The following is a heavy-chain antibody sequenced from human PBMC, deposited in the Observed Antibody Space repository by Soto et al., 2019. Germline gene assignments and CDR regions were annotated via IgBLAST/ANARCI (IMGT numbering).Heavy chain of an antibody. D-gene: IGHD3-10*01. CDR1: GDTFNFYT. CDR2: VIPMLRMS. V-gene: IGHV1-69*02. J-gene: IGHJ4*02. CDR3: ATNYSSGSTHFDY. Sequence: QVQLVQSGAEVRKPGSSVKVSCTASGDTFNFYTISWVRQAPGQGVEWMGRVIPMLRMSNYAQKFQGRVTISADKSTSTAYMALSSLRSDDTAVYYCATNYSSGSTHFDYWGQGTLVTVSS.